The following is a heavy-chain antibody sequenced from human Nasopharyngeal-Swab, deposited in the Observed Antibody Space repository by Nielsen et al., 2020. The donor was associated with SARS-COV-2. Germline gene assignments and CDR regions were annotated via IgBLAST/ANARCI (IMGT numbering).Heavy chain of an antibody. D-gene: IGHD1-26*01. J-gene: IGHJ4*02. CDR2: IYYSGST. CDR1: GGSISSYY. Sequence: SETLSLTCTVSGGSISSYYWTWIRQSPGKGLEWIGYIYYSGSTDHNPSLKGRVTISVDTSKNQFSLKLDSVTAADTAVYYCARRETIVGSFDYWGQGTLVTVSS. CDR3: ARRETIVGSFDY. V-gene: IGHV4-59*08.